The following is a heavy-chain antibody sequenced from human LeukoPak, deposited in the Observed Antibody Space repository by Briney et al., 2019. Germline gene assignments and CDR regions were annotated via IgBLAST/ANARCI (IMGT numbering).Heavy chain of an antibody. CDR1: GGSISSFY. V-gene: IGHV4-59*08. D-gene: IGHD5-18*01. CDR2: ISYIGST. CDR3: ARHGNHVGGIQLWLSLGY. J-gene: IGHJ4*02. Sequence: SETLSLTCTVSGGSISSFYWSWIRQPPGKGLEWIGYISYIGSTNYNPSLKSRVTISVDTSKNQFSLKLSSVTAADTAVYYCARHGNHVGGIQLWLSLGYWGQGTLVTVSS.